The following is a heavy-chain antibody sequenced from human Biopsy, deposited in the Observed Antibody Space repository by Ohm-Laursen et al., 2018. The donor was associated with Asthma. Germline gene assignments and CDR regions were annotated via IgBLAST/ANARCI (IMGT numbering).Heavy chain of an antibody. CDR1: GDSINSYY. Sequence: GTLSLTCLVSGDSINSYYWTWIRQPPGKGLEWIGYIYYTGTTNSNPSLKSRVTMSVDTSKNQFSLEVSSVTAADTAVYYCARGVVYGGDSYAEYFQHWGQGTLVTVSS. V-gene: IGHV4-59*01. D-gene: IGHD4-23*01. CDR3: ARGVVYGGDSYAEYFQH. J-gene: IGHJ1*01. CDR2: IYYTGTT.